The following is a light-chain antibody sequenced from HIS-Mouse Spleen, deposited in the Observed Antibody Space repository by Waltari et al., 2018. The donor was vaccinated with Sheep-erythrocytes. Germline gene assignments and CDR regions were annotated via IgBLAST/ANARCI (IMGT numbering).Light chain of an antibody. CDR3: CSYAGSSTPWV. CDR1: SSDVGSYNL. J-gene: IGLJ3*02. CDR2: EGS. Sequence: QSALTQPRSVSGSPGQSITISCTGTSSDVGSYNLVSWYQQHPGKAPKLMIYEGSKRPSGLSNRFSGSKSGNTASLTISGLHAEDEADYYCCSYAGSSTPWVFGGGTKLTVL. V-gene: IGLV2-23*01.